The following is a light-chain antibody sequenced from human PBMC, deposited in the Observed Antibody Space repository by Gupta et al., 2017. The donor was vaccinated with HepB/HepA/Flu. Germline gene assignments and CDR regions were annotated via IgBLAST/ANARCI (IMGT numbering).Light chain of an antibody. Sequence: LVLTQSRSASASLGASLKLTCTLTSAHISYAIAWHQQQPEKGARYLMKLNSDGSPSKGDGIPDRFAGSSAGAERYLTTSSLQAEDEDDYYWQTWGTGIRVFGGGTKLTVL. CDR3: QTWGTGIRV. CDR2: LNSDGSP. V-gene: IGLV4-69*01. J-gene: IGLJ2*01. CDR1: SAHISYA.